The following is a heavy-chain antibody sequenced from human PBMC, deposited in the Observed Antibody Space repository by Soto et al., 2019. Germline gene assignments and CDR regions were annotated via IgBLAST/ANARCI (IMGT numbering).Heavy chain of an antibody. V-gene: IGHV4-61*01. Sequence: QVQLQESGPGLVKPSETLSLTCTVSGGSVRSGSYSWTWIRQPPGKGVEWLGPTYYTGSTKYNPSLKDRVTISVDTSKNPFSLKLSSVTAADTAIYFCARGLIAAPFDHWGQGTLVTVSS. CDR1: GGSVRSGSYS. D-gene: IGHD6-6*01. CDR3: ARGLIAAPFDH. J-gene: IGHJ4*02. CDR2: TYYTGST.